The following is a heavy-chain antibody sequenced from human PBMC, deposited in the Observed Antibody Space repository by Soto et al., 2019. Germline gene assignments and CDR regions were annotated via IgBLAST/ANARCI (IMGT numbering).Heavy chain of an antibody. V-gene: IGHV3-30*18. CDR2: ISPYDGNDI. Sequence: QVQLVESGGGVVQPETSLRLSCAASGFTFSSFGMHWVRQAPGKGLEWVAVISPYDGNDIYYSDSVKGRFTISRDNSKDTLYLQMNNLRPNDTAVYYCAKGPLYYYYDFMDVWGTGTTVTVSS. CDR1: GFTFSSFG. J-gene: IGHJ6*03. CDR3: AKGPLYYYYDFMDV.